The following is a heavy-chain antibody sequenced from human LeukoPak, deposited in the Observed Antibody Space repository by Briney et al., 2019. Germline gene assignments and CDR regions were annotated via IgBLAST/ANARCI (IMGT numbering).Heavy chain of an antibody. CDR3: ARDGDRSSVYYYYGMDV. CDR2: INPNSGGT. V-gene: IGHV1-2*06. CDR1: RYTFTDYY. J-gene: IGHJ6*02. Sequence: ASVKVSCKASRYTFTDYYMHWVRQAPGQGLEWMGRINPNSGGTNYAQKFQGRVTMTRDTSISTAYMELSRLRSDDTAVYYCARDGDRSSVYYYYGMDVWGQGTTVTVSS. D-gene: IGHD3-10*01.